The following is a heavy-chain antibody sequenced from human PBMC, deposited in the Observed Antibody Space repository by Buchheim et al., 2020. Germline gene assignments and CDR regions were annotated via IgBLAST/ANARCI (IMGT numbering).Heavy chain of an antibody. CDR3: AREVDGLDY. CDR1: GFSFSSYA. Sequence: QVQLVESGGGVVQTGRSLRLSCAASGFSFSSYAMHWVRQAPGKGLEWVAVVSYDGSNKDYADSVKGRFTISRDKSKNTLCLQMNSLRAEDTAVYYCAREVDGLDYWGQGTL. V-gene: IGHV3-30*01. CDR2: VSYDGSNK. D-gene: IGHD5-24*01. J-gene: IGHJ4*02.